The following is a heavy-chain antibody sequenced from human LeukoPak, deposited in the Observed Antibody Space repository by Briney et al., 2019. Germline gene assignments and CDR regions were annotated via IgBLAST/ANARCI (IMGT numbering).Heavy chain of an antibody. V-gene: IGHV3-30*02. D-gene: IGHD3-10*01. CDR3: AKDRSRLLLFGELLDY. CDR1: GFTFSSYG. CDR2: IRYDGSNK. J-gene: IGHJ4*02. Sequence: GGSLRLSCAASGFTFSSYGMHWVRQAPGKGPEWVAFIRYDGSNKYYADSVKGRFTISRDNSKNTLYLQMNSLRAEDTAVYYCAKDRSRLLLFGELLDYWGQGTLVTVSS.